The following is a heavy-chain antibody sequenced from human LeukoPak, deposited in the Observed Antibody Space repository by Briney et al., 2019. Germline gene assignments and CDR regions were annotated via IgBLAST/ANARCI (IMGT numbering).Heavy chain of an antibody. D-gene: IGHD3-10*01. CDR2: ISYTGTT. Sequence: SETLSLTCTVSGGSISSSTYYWGWIRQPPGKGLEWIGAISYTGTTSYNPSLKSRVTISVDTSKNQFSLKLSSVTAADTAVYYCARGEYYYGSGSYSPTYYYGMDVWGQGTTVTVSS. CDR1: GGSISSSTYY. CDR3: ARGEYYYGSGSYSPTYYYGMDV. V-gene: IGHV4-39*07. J-gene: IGHJ6*02.